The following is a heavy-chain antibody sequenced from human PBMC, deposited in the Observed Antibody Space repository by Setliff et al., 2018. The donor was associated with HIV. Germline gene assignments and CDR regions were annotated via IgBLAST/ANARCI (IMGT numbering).Heavy chain of an antibody. J-gene: IGHJ4*02. CDR2: IYHSGST. CDR1: GFSISSGHY. Sequence: KPSETLSLTCTVSGFSISSGHYWARIRQSPGKGLEWIGSIYHSGSTYYAASLKSRVIMSVDTSKNQFSLKLTSVTAADTAVYFCARQPPLSVLQVWFGDYWGQGLLVTVSS. CDR3: ARQPPLSVLQVWFGDY. V-gene: IGHV4-38-2*02. D-gene: IGHD3-10*01.